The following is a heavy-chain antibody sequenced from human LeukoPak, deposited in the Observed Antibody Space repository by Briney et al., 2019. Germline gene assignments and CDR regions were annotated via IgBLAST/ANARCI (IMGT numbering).Heavy chain of an antibody. CDR2: IRYDGGKK. V-gene: IGHV3-30*02. Sequence: GGPLRLSCAASGFTFSSYGMHWVRQAPGKGLEWVAFIRYDGGKKYYADSVKGRFTISRDNSKNTLYLQMNSLRAEDTALYYCAKTGSWGSSNYYFDYWGQGTLVTVSS. CDR1: GFTFSSYG. D-gene: IGHD2-15*01. J-gene: IGHJ4*02. CDR3: AKTGSWGSSNYYFDY.